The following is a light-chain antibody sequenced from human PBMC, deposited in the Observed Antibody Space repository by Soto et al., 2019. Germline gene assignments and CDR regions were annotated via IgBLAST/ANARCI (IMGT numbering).Light chain of an antibody. CDR2: DAS. J-gene: IGKJ5*01. CDR3: QQFNTNSLIT. CDR1: QSVSSY. V-gene: IGKV3-11*01. Sequence: ESVLTQSPATLSLSPGERATLSLMASQSVSSYLAWYQQKPGQAPRLLIYDASNRATGIPARFSGSGSGTDFTLTISSLEPEDFATYYCQQFNTNSLITFGQGTRLE.